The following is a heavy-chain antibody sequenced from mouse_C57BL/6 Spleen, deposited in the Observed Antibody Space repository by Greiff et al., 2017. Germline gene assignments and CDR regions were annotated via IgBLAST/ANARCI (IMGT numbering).Heavy chain of an antibody. V-gene: IGHV1-62-2*01. J-gene: IGHJ3*01. CDR2: FYPGSGSI. Sequence: QVQLKESGAELVKPGASVKLSCKASGYTFTEYTIHWVKQRSGQGLEWIGWFYPGSGSIKYNEKFKDKATLTADKSSSTVYMELSRLTSEDSAVYFCARHENGGSSYPAWFAYWGQGTLVTVSA. CDR1: GYTFTEYT. CDR3: ARHENGGSSYPAWFAY. D-gene: IGHD1-1*01.